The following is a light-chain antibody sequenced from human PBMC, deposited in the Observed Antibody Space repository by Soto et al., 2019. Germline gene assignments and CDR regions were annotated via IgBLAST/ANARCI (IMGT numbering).Light chain of an antibody. CDR3: QYYGNSPLT. CDR1: QGISSW. CDR2: KAS. V-gene: IGKV1D-16*01. J-gene: IGKJ1*01. Sequence: DIQMTQAPSSPAGSVGDRITLTCRASQGISSWLAWYQQKQGKXHKXXIYKASTLKSGVPSRFSGGGSGTDLTITITRLEPEDCEVYDCQYYGNSPLTFGQGTKVDIK.